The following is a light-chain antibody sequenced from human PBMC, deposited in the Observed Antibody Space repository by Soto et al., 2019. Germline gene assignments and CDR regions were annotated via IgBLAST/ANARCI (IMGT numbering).Light chain of an antibody. V-gene: IGLV4-69*01. J-gene: IGLJ1*01. CDR1: SGHSSYA. CDR3: QTWGTGIHYV. Sequence: QTVVTQSPSASASLGASVKLTCTLSSGHSSYAIAWHQQQPEKGPRYLMKLNSDGSHSKGDGIPDRFSGSSSGAERYLTISSRQSEDEAEYYCQTWGTGIHYVFGTGTKLTVL. CDR2: LNSDGSH.